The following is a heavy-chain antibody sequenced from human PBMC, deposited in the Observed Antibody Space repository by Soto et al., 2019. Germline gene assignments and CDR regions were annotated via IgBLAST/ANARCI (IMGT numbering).Heavy chain of an antibody. CDR2: ISAYNGNT. J-gene: IGHJ3*02. CDR3: ARFTYYYDSGGSLRTDAFDI. CDR1: GYTFTSYG. V-gene: IGHV1-18*01. D-gene: IGHD3-22*01. Sequence: QVQLVQSGAEVKKPGASVKVSCKASGYTFTSYGISWVRQAPGQGLEWMGWISAYNGNTNYAQKLQGRVTMTTDTSTSTAYMELRSLRSDDTAVYYCARFTYYYDSGGSLRTDAFDIWGQGTMVTVSS.